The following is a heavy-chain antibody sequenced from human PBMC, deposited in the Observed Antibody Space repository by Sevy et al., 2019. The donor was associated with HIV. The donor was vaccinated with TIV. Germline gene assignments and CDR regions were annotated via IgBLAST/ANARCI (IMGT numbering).Heavy chain of an antibody. Sequence: ASVKVSCKASGYTFTGYSMHWVRQAPGQGLEGMGWINPNSGGTNYVEKFQGRVTMTRDTSISTAYMELSRLRSDDTAVYYCARVWNSDYYDSSGPNWFDSWGQGTLVTVSS. J-gene: IGHJ5*01. D-gene: IGHD3-22*01. CDR1: GYTFTGYS. CDR2: INPNSGGT. V-gene: IGHV1-2*02. CDR3: ARVWNSDYYDSSGPNWFDS.